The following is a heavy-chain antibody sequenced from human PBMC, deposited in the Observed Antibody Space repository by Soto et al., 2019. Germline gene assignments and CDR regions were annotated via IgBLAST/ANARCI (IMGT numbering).Heavy chain of an antibody. CDR1: GFTLRSVS. CDR3: ARDDCSSTSCYLAYYMEF. V-gene: IGHV3-48*01. D-gene: IGHD2-2*01. J-gene: IGHJ6*03. CDR2: ISSSSSTI. Sequence: GGGLGLSLAAVGFTLRSVSMKWVRQGPGEGLEWVSYISSSSSTIYYADSVKGRFTISRDNAKNSLYLQMNSLRAEDTAVYYCARDDCSSTSCYLAYYMEFWGKGPTVNVFS.